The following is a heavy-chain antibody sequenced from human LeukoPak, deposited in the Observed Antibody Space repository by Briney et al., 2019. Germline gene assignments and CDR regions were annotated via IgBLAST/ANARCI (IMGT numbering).Heavy chain of an antibody. D-gene: IGHD7-27*01. CDR2: IYFSGST. CDR1: GDSISSADHY. V-gene: IGHV4-30-4*01. J-gene: IGHJ3*02. Sequence: SETLSLTCTVSGDSISSADHYWHWIRQPPGKGLEYIGYIYFSGSTPHNPTLKSRLTMSVDPSKNQFSLSLSSVTAADTAVYYCAGAGLGDAFDIWGQGTMVTVSS. CDR3: AGAGLGDAFDI.